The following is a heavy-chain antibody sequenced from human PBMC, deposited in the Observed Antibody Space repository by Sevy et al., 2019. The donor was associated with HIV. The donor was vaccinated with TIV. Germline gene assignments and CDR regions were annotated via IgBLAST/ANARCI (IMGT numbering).Heavy chain of an antibody. D-gene: IGHD2-21*01. V-gene: IGHV3-48*02. CDR1: GFTLSSYT. CDR3: VRDEGAIASHFDY. J-gene: IGHJ4*02. Sequence: GGSLRLSCEASGFTLSSYTMNWVRQSPEKGLEWVATFDRTDITHYADSVKGRFLISRDTAKNSLFLQMNSLRDDDTAMYFCVRDEGAIASHFDYWGRGTLVTVSS. CDR2: FDRTDIT.